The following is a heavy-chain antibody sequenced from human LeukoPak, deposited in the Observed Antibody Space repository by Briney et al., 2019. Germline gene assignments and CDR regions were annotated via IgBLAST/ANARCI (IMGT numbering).Heavy chain of an antibody. CDR1: GYTFTGYY. J-gene: IGHJ4*02. D-gene: IGHD3-3*01. CDR2: INPNSGGT. Sequence: ASVKVSCKASGYTFTGYYMHWVRQAPGQGLEWMGWINPNSGGTNYAQKFQGRVTMTRDTSISTAYMELSRLRSDDTVVYYCARVSLFFGVVPFDYWGQGTLVTVSS. CDR3: ARVSLFFGVVPFDY. V-gene: IGHV1-2*02.